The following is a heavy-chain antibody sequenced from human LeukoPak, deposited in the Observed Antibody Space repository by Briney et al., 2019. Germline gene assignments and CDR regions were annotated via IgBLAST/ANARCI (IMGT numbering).Heavy chain of an antibody. D-gene: IGHD2-8*02. CDR1: GFIFSKSA. V-gene: IGHV3-30*02. Sequence: PGGSLKLSCAASGFIFSKSAMHWVRQSPGKGLEWVAYIAHHGNDKYYVDSVKGRFTISRDNSRRTLNLQMNSLRPDDTARYYCAKDGSWSCTDWGQGTPVTVSS. CDR3: AKDGSWSCTD. CDR2: IAHHGNDK. J-gene: IGHJ4*02.